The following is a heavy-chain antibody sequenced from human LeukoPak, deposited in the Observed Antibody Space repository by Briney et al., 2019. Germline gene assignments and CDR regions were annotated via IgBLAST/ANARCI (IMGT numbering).Heavy chain of an antibody. D-gene: IGHD3-9*01. CDR1: GFSFTDYP. J-gene: IGHJ4*02. Sequence: PGGSLRLSCATSGFSFTDYPMNWVRQAPGKGLEWISNIRTTAEGAKYAYYADSVKGRVTISRDDGKNTLYLHMNSLRDDDTFLYHAAAGIRYAFDYWGQGILVTVSS. CDR2: IRTTAEGAKYA. CDR3: AAGIRYAFDY. V-gene: IGHV3-48*02.